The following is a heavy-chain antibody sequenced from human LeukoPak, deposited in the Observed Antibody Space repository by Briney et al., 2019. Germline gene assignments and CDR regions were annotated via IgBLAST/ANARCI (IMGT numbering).Heavy chain of an antibody. CDR3: ARDWTDTAMGVFDY. D-gene: IGHD5-18*01. CDR1: GFTFSSYW. Sequence: GGSLRLSCAASGFTFSSYWMSWVRQAPGKGLEWVANIKQDGSEKYYVDSVKGRFIISRDNAKNSLYLQMNSLRAEDTAVYYCARDWTDTAMGVFDYWGQGTLVTVSS. CDR2: IKQDGSEK. V-gene: IGHV3-7*01. J-gene: IGHJ4*02.